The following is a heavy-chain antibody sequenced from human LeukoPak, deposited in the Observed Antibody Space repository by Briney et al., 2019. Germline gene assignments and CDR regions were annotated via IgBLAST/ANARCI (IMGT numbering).Heavy chain of an antibody. J-gene: IGHJ5*02. CDR3: AKDREHIVVVTAIGFDP. CDR1: GFTFSRYA. V-gene: IGHV3-23*01. CDR2: ISGSGGST. D-gene: IGHD2-21*02. Sequence: GGSLRLSCAASGFTFSRYAMSWVRQAPGKGLEWVSAISGSGGSTYYADSVKGRFTISRDNSKNTLYLQMNSLRAEDTAVYYCAKDREHIVVVTAIGFDPWGQGTLVTVSS.